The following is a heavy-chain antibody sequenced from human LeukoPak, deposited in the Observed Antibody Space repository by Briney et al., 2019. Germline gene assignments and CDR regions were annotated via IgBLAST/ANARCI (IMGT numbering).Heavy chain of an antibody. CDR2: ISGSGGST. J-gene: IGHJ4*02. CDR1: GFTFSSYA. V-gene: IGHV3-23*01. Sequence: GGSLRLSCAASGFTFSSYAMSWVRQAPGKGLEWVSAISGSGGSTYYADSVKGRFTISRDNSKNTLYLQMNSLRAEDTAVYYCARDLGDYYGSGSYDYWGQGTLVTVSS. D-gene: IGHD3-10*01. CDR3: ARDLGDYYGSGSYDY.